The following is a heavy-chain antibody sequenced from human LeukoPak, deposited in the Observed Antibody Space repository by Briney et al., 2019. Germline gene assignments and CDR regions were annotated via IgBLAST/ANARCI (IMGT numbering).Heavy chain of an antibody. J-gene: IGHJ4*02. CDR2: ISGSGDNT. CDR1: GFTFSSYA. D-gene: IGHD3-22*01. Sequence: RGSLRLPCAASGFTFSSYAMSWVRQAPGEGLEWVSGISGSGDNTYYADSVKGRFTISRDNSKNTLYVQVNSLGTEDTAAYYCAKGSYYDSSGSFYFDYWGQGTLVTVSS. CDR3: AKGSYYDSSGSFYFDY. V-gene: IGHV3-23*01.